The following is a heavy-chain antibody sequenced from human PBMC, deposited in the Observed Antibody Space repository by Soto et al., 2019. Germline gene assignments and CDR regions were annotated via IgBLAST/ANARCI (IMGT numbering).Heavy chain of an antibody. CDR1: GGTFSSYT. D-gene: IGHD5-12*01. CDR2: IIPIFGTA. CDR3: ARSRNAARLLSFSRYSGSDY. J-gene: IGHJ4*02. Sequence: GASVKVSCKASGGTFSSYTTSWVRQAPGQGLEWMGGIIPIFGTANYAQKFQGRVTITADESTSTAYMELSSLRSEDTAVYYCARSRNAARLLSFSRYSGSDYWGQGTLVTVSS. V-gene: IGHV1-69*13.